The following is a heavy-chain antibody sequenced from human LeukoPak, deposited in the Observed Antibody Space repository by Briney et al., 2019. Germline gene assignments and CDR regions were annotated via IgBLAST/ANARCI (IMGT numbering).Heavy chain of an antibody. CDR2: IYPGDSDT. Sequence: GESLKISCKGSGYSFTSYWIGWVRQMPGKGLEWMGIIYPGDSDTRYSPSFQGQVTISADKSISTAYLQWSSLKASDTAMYYCAREGHYYDSSGYYFSHAFDIWGQGTMVTVSS. CDR3: AREGHYYDSSGYYFSHAFDI. CDR1: GYSFTSYW. D-gene: IGHD3-22*01. J-gene: IGHJ3*02. V-gene: IGHV5-51*01.